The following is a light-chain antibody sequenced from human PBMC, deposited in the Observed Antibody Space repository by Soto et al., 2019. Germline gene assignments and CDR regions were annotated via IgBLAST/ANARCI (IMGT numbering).Light chain of an antibody. CDR3: QQSYTSPVT. V-gene: IGKV1-39*01. CDR2: GAS. J-gene: IGKJ4*01. CDR1: QSISTY. Sequence: DIQMTQSPSSLSASVVDRVTCTCRASQSISTYLNWYEQKPGKAPNLLIYGASNLQSGVPSRFSGGGSGTDFTLTISSLQPEDFGTYYCQQSYTSPVTFGGGTKVDIK.